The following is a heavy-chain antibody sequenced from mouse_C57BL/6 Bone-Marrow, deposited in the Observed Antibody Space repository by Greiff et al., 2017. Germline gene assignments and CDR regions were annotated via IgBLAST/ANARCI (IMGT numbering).Heavy chain of an antibody. Sequence: VQLQQSGAELARPGASVKLSCKASGYTFTSYGISWVKQRTGQGLEWIGEIYPRSGNTYYNEKFKGKATLTADKSSSTAYMELRSLTSEDSAVYFCARVDYYGSSSFAYWGQGTLVTVSA. CDR1: GYTFTSYG. V-gene: IGHV1-81*01. D-gene: IGHD1-1*01. CDR3: ARVDYYGSSSFAY. J-gene: IGHJ3*01. CDR2: IYPRSGNT.